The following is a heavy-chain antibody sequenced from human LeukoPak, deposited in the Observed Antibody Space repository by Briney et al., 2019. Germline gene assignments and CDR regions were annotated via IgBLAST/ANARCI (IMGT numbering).Heavy chain of an antibody. CDR2: IRKDGNDE. CDR1: GFTFSNYW. V-gene: IGHV3-7*01. CDR3: AALDTRMVTDVGY. J-gene: IGHJ4*02. Sequence: PGGSLRLSCAASGFTFSNYWMSWVRQAPGEGLEWVANIRKDGNDEYYVDSVKGRFSISRDNAKNSLYLHMNSLSAEDTAVYYCAALDTRMVTDVGYWGQGTLVIVSS. D-gene: IGHD5-18*01.